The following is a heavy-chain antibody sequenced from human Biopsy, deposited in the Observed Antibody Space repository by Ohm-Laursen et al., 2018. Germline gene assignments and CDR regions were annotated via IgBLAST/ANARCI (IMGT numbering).Heavy chain of an antibody. CDR2: ISANSGNT. V-gene: IGHV1-18*01. CDR1: GYTLAGFG. D-gene: IGHD6-19*01. J-gene: IGHJ4*02. CDR3: ARGMAVAVTLYYFDY. Sequence: AASVKVSCKASGYTLAGFGVGWVRQAPGQGLEWMGWISANSGNTNYAQKFQGRVTMTADTSTSTAYMELRSLTSDDTAIYYCARGMAVAVTLYYFDYWGQGSLLTVSS.